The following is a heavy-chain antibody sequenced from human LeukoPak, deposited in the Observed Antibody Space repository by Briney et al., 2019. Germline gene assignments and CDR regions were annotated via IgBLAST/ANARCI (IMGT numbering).Heavy chain of an antibody. V-gene: IGHV4-59*08. J-gene: IGHJ4*02. Sequence: SETQSLTCTVSGGSISSYYWSWIRQPPGKGLEWIGYIYYSGSTNYNPSLKSRVTISVDTSKNQFSLKLSSVTAADTAVYYCARRGSNWGYYFDYWGQGTLVTVSS. D-gene: IGHD7-27*01. CDR2: IYYSGST. CDR3: ARRGSNWGYYFDY. CDR1: GGSISSYY.